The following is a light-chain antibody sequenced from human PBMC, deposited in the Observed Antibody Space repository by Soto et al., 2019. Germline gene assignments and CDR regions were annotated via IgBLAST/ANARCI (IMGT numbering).Light chain of an antibody. CDR1: NPISNY. CDR3: QQSYVTPLP. CDR2: GAS. J-gene: IGKJ5*01. V-gene: IGKV1-39*01. Sequence: DIPMTQSPSSLSASVGYRFTITCRASNPISNYLNWYQHRPGKAPKVLIYGASTLQSGVPSRFRGSESGTDFTFTIFSLPPEDCATYYCQQSYVTPLPFGHGIRMENK.